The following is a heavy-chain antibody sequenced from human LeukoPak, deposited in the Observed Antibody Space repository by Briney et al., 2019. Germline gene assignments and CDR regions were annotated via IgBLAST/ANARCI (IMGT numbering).Heavy chain of an antibody. Sequence: SVKVSCKASGGTFSSYAISWVRQAPGQGLEWMGGIIPIFGTANYAQKFQGRVTITADESTSTAYMELSSLRSEDTAVYYCARDPPLSPLLFLDDYYDSSGWGQGTLVTVSS. CDR1: GGTFSSYA. CDR2: IIPIFGTA. V-gene: IGHV1-69*13. J-gene: IGHJ4*02. D-gene: IGHD3-22*01. CDR3: ARDPPLSPLLFLDDYYDSSG.